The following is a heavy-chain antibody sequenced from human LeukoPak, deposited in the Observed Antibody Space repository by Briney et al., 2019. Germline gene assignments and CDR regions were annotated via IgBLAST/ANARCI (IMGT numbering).Heavy chain of an antibody. CDR2: INPNSGGT. Sequence: ASVKVSCKASGYTFTGYYMHWVRQAPGQGLEWMGWINPNSGGTNYAQKFQGWVTMTRDTSISTAYMEPSRLRSDDTAVYYCARELIAVAGTPYYYGMDVWGKGTTVTVSS. CDR3: ARELIAVAGTPYYYGMDV. J-gene: IGHJ6*04. CDR1: GYTFTGYY. D-gene: IGHD6-19*01. V-gene: IGHV1-2*04.